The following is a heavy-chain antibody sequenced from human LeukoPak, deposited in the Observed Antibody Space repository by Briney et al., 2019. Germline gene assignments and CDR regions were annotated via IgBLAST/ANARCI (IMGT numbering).Heavy chain of an antibody. CDR3: ATVYSGYENFDY. D-gene: IGHD5-12*01. J-gene: IGHJ4*02. CDR2: IIPILGIA. Sequence: ASVKVSCKASGGTFSSYTISWVRQAPGQGLEWMGRIIPILGIANYAQKFQGRVTITADTSTDTAYMELSSLRSEDTAVYYCATVYSGYENFDYWGQGTLVTVSS. V-gene: IGHV1-69*02. CDR1: GGTFSSYT.